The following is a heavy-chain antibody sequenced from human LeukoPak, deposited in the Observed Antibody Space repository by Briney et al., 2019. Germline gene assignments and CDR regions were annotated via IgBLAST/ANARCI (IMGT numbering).Heavy chain of an antibody. CDR3: ARDQGAVAGSVDY. V-gene: IGHV4-38-2*02. CDR1: GYSISSGYY. Sequence: SETLSLTCTVSGYSISSGYYWGWIRQPPGKGLEWIGSIYHSGSTYYNPSLKSRVTISLDPSKNQSSLKLSSVTAADTAVYYCARDQGAVAGSVDYWGQGTLVTVSS. D-gene: IGHD6-19*01. J-gene: IGHJ4*02. CDR2: IYHSGST.